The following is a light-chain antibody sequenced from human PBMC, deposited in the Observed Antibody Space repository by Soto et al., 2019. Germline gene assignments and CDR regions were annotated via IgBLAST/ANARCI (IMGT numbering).Light chain of an antibody. CDR3: QQYGKT. CDR2: GTS. CDR1: QSVATSY. V-gene: IGKV3-20*01. J-gene: IGKJ1*01. Sequence: EVVLTQSLGTLSLTPGERATLSCRASQSVATSYLAWYQQKPGQAPRLLIYGTSSRATGVPDRFSGSGSGTDFTLTIRRLEPEDFAMYYCQQYGKTFGQGTKVDI.